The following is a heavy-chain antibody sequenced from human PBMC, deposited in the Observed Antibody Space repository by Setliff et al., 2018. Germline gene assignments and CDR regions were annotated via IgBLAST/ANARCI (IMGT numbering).Heavy chain of an antibody. D-gene: IGHD1-1*01. Sequence: PSETLSLTCTVSGGSISSGSYYWTWIRQPAGKGLEWIGRIYVGGSANYNPSLKSRVTISVDTSKNQFSLKLSSVTAADTAVYYCARANKRLDYYHYYYMDVWGKGTTVTVSS. CDR1: GGSISSGSYY. CDR3: ARANKRLDYYHYYYMDV. V-gene: IGHV4-61*02. CDR2: IYVGGSA. J-gene: IGHJ6*03.